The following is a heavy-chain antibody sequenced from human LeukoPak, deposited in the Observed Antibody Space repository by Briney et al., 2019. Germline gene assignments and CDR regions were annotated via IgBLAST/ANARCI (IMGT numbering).Heavy chain of an antibody. CDR2: IYYSGST. Sequence: SQTLSLTCTVSGGSVSSAGYYWTWIRQHPGKGLEWIGYIYYSGSTYYNPSLKSRVTISVDTSKNQFSLKLSSVTAADTAVYYCARAGDQLLFGGVGSWGQGTLVTVSS. V-gene: IGHV4-31*03. D-gene: IGHD2-2*01. CDR1: GGSVSSAGYY. CDR3: ARAGDQLLFGGVGS. J-gene: IGHJ5*01.